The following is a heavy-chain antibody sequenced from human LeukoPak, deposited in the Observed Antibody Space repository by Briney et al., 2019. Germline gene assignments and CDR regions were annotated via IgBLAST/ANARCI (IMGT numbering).Heavy chain of an antibody. D-gene: IGHD5-12*01. J-gene: IGHJ6*03. CDR3: ARVGYPRLSGHYYYYYMDV. V-gene: IGHV1-46*01. CDR1: GYTFTSYY. Sequence: ASVKVSCKASGYTFTSYYMHWVRQAPGQGLEWMGIINPSGGSTSYAQKFQGRVTMTRDTSTSTVYMELSSLRSEDTAVYYCARVGYPRLSGHYYYYYMDVWGKGTTVTISS. CDR2: INPSGGST.